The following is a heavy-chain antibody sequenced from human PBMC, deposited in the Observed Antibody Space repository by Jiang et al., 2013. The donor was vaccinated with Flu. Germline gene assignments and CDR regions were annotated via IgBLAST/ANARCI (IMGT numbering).Heavy chain of an antibody. CDR3: ARDKGNDAPIDY. CDR2: IWHDGKDK. Sequence: VQLVESGGGVVQPGRSLGLSCAASGFTLRSYGMHWVRQAPGKGLEWVAVIWHDGKDKYYADSVKGRFTISRDNSKNTLYLQMNSLRAEDTAVYYCARDKGNDAPIDYWGQGILVTVSS. J-gene: IGHJ4*02. CDR1: GFTLRSYG. V-gene: IGHV3-33*01. D-gene: IGHD1-1*01.